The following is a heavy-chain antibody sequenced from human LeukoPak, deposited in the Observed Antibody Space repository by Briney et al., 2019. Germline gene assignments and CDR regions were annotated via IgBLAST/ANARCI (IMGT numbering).Heavy chain of an antibody. CDR1: GYTFTSYG. J-gene: IGHJ5*02. CDR3: ARRPTVTTPLTA. Sequence: GASVKVSCKSSGYTFTSYGIIWVRQAPGQGLEWMGWISAYNGNTDYAQILQGKVTVTTDTSTSTAYMELRSLRSDDTAVYFCARRPTVTTPLTAWGQGTLVTVSS. V-gene: IGHV1-18*01. CDR2: ISAYNGNT. D-gene: IGHD4-17*01.